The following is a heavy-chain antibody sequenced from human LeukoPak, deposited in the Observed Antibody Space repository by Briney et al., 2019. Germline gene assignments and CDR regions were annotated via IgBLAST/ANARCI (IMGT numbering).Heavy chain of an antibody. CDR2: IYYSGST. J-gene: IGHJ4*02. V-gene: IGHV4-59*01. Sequence: SETLSLTCTVSGGSISSYYWSWIRQPPGKGLEWIGYIYYSGSTDYNPSLKSRVTISVDTSKNQFSLKLSSVTAADTAVYYCARGYSSGWQDYWGQGTLVTVSS. CDR3: ARGYSSGWQDY. CDR1: GGSISSYY. D-gene: IGHD6-19*01.